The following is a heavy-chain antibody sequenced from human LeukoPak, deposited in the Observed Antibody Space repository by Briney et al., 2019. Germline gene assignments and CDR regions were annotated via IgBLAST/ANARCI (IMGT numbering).Heavy chain of an antibody. CDR3: ARGIVVVPAAIEGGNWFDP. CDR2: INHSGST. Sequence: SETLSLTCAVYGGSFSGYYWSWIRQPPGKGLEWIGEINHSGSTNYNPSLKSRVTISVDTSKNRFSLKLSSVTAADTAVYYCARGIVVVPAAIEGGNWFDPWGQGTLVTVSS. D-gene: IGHD2-2*01. V-gene: IGHV4-34*01. CDR1: GGSFSGYY. J-gene: IGHJ5*02.